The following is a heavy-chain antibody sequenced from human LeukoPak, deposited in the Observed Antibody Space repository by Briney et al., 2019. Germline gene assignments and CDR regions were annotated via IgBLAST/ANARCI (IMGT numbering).Heavy chain of an antibody. D-gene: IGHD6-13*01. Sequence: PGGSLRLSCAASGFPFDTFGMYWVRQSPGKGLEWVAVIWYDGSNADYADSVKGRFTISRDNSKNTSYLQMNSLRSEDTAIYYCARDPSSRAAAGRGDYWGQGTQVTVSS. CDR3: ARDPSSRAAAGRGDY. J-gene: IGHJ4*02. CDR1: GFPFDTFG. V-gene: IGHV3-33*01. CDR2: IWYDGSNA.